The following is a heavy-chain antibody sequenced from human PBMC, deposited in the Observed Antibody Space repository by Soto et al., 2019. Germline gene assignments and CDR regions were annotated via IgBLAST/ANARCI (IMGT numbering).Heavy chain of an antibody. CDR2: ISYDGSNK. Sequence: PGGSLRLSWAASGFTFSSYGMHWVRQAPGKGLEWVAVISYDGSNKYYADSVKGRFTISRDNSKNTLYLQMNSLRAEDTAVYYCAKGSTIFGGPPDDYWGQGTLVTVSS. CDR1: GFTFSSYG. D-gene: IGHD3-3*01. CDR3: AKGSTIFGGPPDDY. J-gene: IGHJ4*02. V-gene: IGHV3-30*18.